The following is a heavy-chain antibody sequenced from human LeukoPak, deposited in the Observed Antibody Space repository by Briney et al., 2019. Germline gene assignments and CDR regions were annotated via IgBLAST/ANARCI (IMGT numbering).Heavy chain of an antibody. CDR3: ARGGRGVATIRFDY. CDR1: GFTFSSYE. V-gene: IGHV3-48*03. Sequence: PGGSLILSCAASGFTFSSYEMNWVRQAPGKGLEWVSYISSSGGTIYYADSVKGRFTISRDNAKNSLYLQMNSLRAEDTAVYYCARGGRGVATIRFDYWGQGTLVTVSS. D-gene: IGHD5-12*01. J-gene: IGHJ4*02. CDR2: ISSSGGTI.